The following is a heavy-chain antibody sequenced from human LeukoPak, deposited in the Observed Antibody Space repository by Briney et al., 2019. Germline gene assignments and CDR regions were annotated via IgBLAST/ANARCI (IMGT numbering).Heavy chain of an antibody. CDR1: GGSISSYY. CDR3: TRGYSYGHRGRYYFDY. CDR2: IYYSGST. Sequence: SETLSLTCTVSGGSISSYYWSWIRQPPGKGLEWIGYIYYSGSTNYNPSLKSRVTISVDTSKNQFSLKLSSVTAADTAVYYCTRGYSYGHRGRYYFDYWGQGTLVTVSS. V-gene: IGHV4-59*01. D-gene: IGHD5-18*01. J-gene: IGHJ4*02.